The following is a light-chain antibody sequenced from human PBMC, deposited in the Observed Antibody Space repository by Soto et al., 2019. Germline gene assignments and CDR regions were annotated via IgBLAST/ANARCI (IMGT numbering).Light chain of an antibody. Sequence: EIVMTQSPATLSVSPGERATLSCRASQSVSSNLAWYQQKPGQTPKLLIYVASTRATGIPARFSGSGSVTEFTLTISSLQSEVFAVYYCQQYNGWPLTFGGGTKVEFK. CDR3: QQYNGWPLT. V-gene: IGKV3-15*01. CDR1: QSVSSN. J-gene: IGKJ4*01. CDR2: VAS.